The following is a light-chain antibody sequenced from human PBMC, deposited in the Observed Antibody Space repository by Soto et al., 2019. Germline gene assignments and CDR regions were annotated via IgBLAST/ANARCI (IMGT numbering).Light chain of an antibody. CDR2: DAS. Sequence: ELVLTQSPSTLSLSPGERATLSCRASQSVSSDLSWYQQKPGQAPRLLIYDASHRATGIPARFSGSGSGTDFTLTITSLDPEDFAVYCCQQRSNWPPFFTFGPGTTVAVK. V-gene: IGKV3-11*01. CDR1: QSVSSD. J-gene: IGKJ3*01. CDR3: QQRSNWPPFFT.